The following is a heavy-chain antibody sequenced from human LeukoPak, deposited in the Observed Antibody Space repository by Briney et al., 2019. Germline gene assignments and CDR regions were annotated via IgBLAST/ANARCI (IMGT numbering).Heavy chain of an antibody. CDR2: IFHSGST. CDR1: GYSISSGYY. J-gene: IGHJ4*02. Sequence: SETLSLTCTVSGYSISSGYYWVWIRQPPGKGLEWIGSIFHSGSTYYNPSLQSRVTISLDTSKNHFSLKLSSVTAADTALYYCARGDYYSNGWPFDCWGQGTLVTVSS. V-gene: IGHV4-38-2*02. CDR3: ARGDYYSNGWPFDC. D-gene: IGHD6-19*01.